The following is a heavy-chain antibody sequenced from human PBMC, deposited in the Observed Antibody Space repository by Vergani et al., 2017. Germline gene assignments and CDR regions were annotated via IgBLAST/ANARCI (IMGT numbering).Heavy chain of an antibody. D-gene: IGHD3-22*01. Sequence: QVQLVQSGAEVKKPGSSVKVSCKASGGTFSSYTISWVRQAPGQGLEWMGRIIPILGIANYTQKFQGRVTITADKSTSTAYMELSSLRSEDTAVYYCARDRSDMGGSSGYMDYWGQGTLVTVSS. J-gene: IGHJ4*02. CDR3: ARDRSDMGGSSGYMDY. V-gene: IGHV1-69*09. CDR1: GGTFSSYT. CDR2: IIPILGIA.